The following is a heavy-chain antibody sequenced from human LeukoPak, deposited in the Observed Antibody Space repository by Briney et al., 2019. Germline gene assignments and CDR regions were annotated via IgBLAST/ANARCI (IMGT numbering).Heavy chain of an antibody. J-gene: IGHJ5*02. CDR2: INSDGSST. V-gene: IGHV3-74*01. D-gene: IGHD6-19*01. Sequence: TGGSLRLSCAASGFTFSSYWMHWVRQAPGKGLVWVSRINSDGSSTSYADSVKGRFTISRDNAKNTLYLQMNSLRAEDTAVYYCARDCRPSSGWLLTPNWFDPWGQGTLVTVSS. CDR1: GFTFSSYW. CDR3: ARDCRPSSGWLLTPNWFDP.